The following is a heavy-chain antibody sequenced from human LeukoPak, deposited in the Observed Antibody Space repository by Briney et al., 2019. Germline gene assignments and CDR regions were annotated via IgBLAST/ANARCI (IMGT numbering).Heavy chain of an antibody. Sequence: ASVKVSCKASGYTFTSYDINWVRQATGQGLEWMGWMNPNSGNTGYAQKFQGRVTMTRNTSISTAYMELRSLRSDDTAVYYCAAYSSGWYGQPLRWGQGTLVTVSS. J-gene: IGHJ4*02. CDR1: GYTFTSYD. CDR3: AAYSSGWYGQPLR. D-gene: IGHD6-19*01. CDR2: MNPNSGNT. V-gene: IGHV1-8*01.